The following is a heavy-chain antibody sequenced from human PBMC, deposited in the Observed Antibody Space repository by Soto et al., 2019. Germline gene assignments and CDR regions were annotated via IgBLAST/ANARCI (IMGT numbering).Heavy chain of an antibody. CDR1: GFTFSSYW. J-gene: IGHJ4*02. V-gene: IGHV3-7*05. D-gene: IGHD6-19*01. CDR3: ARGIRSVSSGWAFDY. Sequence: GGSLRLSCAASGFTFSSYWMSWVRQAPGKGLEWVANIKQDGSEKYYVDSVKGRFTISRDNAKNSLYLQMNSLRAEDTAVYYCARGIRSVSSGWAFDYWGQGTLVTVSS. CDR2: IKQDGSEK.